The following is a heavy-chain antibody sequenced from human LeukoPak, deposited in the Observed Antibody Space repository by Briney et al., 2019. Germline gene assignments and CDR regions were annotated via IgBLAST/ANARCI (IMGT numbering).Heavy chain of an antibody. CDR2: IRYDGSNK. CDR1: GFTFSSYG. D-gene: IGHD6-19*01. J-gene: IGHJ4*02. CDR3: AKKLSTAVAGTGDPSYFDY. V-gene: IGHV3-30*02. Sequence: PGGSLRVSCTASGFTFSSYGMHWVRQAPGKVLEWVAFIRYDGSNKYYADSVKGRFTISRDNSKNTLYLQMNSLRADDTAVYYCAKKLSTAVAGTGDPSYFDYWGQGILVSVSS.